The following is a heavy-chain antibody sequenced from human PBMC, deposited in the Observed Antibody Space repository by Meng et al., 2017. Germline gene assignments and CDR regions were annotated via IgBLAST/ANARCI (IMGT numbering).Heavy chain of an antibody. CDR3: ARGVVYAISYFDY. V-gene: IGHV6-1*01. CDR1: GDRVSSNSAA. J-gene: IGHJ4*02. Sequence: QVQLQHSGPGLVKASQTLSLTLALSGDRVSSNSAAWNLIRQSPSRGLEWLGRTYYRSKWYNDYAVSVKNRITINPDTSKNQFSLQLNSVTPEDTAVYYCARGVVYAISYFDYWGQGTLVTVSS. CDR2: TYYRSKWYN. D-gene: IGHD2-8*02.